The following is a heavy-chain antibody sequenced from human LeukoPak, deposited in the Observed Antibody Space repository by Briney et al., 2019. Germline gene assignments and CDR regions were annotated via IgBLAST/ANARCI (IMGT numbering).Heavy chain of an antibody. CDR2: ITSSSSSI. Sequence: GGSLRLSCAASGFTFSSYSMNWVRQAPGKGLEWVSYITSSSSSIYYADSVKGRFTISRDNARNSLYLQMNSLRAEDTAVYYCAKEGTFEYSSSSCAFDIWGQGTMVTVSS. CDR1: GFTFSSYS. V-gene: IGHV3-48*01. J-gene: IGHJ3*02. CDR3: AKEGTFEYSSSSCAFDI. D-gene: IGHD6-6*01.